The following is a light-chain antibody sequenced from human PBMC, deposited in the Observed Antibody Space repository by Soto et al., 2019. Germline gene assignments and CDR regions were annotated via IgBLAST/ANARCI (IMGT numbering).Light chain of an antibody. CDR1: QSLSNF. Sequence: EIVLTQSTATLSLSPGERATLSCRASQSLSNFLAWYQQKPGQAPRLLIYDASNRATGIPVRFSGSGSGTDFTLTISSLEPEDFAVYYCQQRSNLLTFGPGTKVEIK. CDR2: DAS. CDR3: QQRSNLLT. V-gene: IGKV3-11*01. J-gene: IGKJ3*01.